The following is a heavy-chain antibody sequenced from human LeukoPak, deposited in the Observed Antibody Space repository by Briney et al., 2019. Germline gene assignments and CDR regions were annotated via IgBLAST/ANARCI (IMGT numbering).Heavy chain of an antibody. CDR3: ASLEPPADWFDP. CDR2: LYTSGST. CDR1: GGSISGYY. J-gene: IGHJ5*02. Sequence: SETLSLTCTVSGGSISGYYWSWIRHPPGKGLEWIGYLYTSGSTNYNPSLKSRVTISVDTSKNQFSLKLSSVTAADTAVYYCASLEPPADWFDPWGQGTLVTVSS. V-gene: IGHV4-4*09.